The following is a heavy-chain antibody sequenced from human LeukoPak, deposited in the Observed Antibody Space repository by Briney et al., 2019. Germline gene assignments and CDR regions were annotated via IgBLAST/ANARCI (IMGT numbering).Heavy chain of an antibody. CDR2: IYSGGST. D-gene: IGHD3-22*01. J-gene: IGHJ3*02. CDR1: GFTVSSNY. V-gene: IGHV3-53*01. Sequence: TGGSLRLSCAASGFTVSSNYMSWVRQAPGKGLEWVSVIYSGGSTYYADSVKGRFTISRGNSKNTLYLQMNSLRAEDTAVYYCARDVPVTTDAFAIWRQGTMVTVSS. CDR3: ARDVPVTTDAFAI.